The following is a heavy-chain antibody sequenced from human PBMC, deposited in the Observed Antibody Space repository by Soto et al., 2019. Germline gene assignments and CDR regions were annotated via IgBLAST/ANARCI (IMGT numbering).Heavy chain of an antibody. Sequence: GGSLRLSCAASGFTFSSYWMHWVRQAPGTGLVWVSRMNTDGSTTNYAESVKGRFTISRDNAKNTLYLQMNSLRAEDTAVYYCARDSDGFDYWGQGTLVTV. CDR3: ARDSDGFDY. CDR2: MNTDGSTT. V-gene: IGHV3-74*01. J-gene: IGHJ4*02. D-gene: IGHD3-10*01. CDR1: GFTFSSYW.